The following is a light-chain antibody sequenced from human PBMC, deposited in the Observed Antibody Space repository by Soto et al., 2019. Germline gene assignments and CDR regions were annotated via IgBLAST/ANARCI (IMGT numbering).Light chain of an antibody. CDR2: ATS. V-gene: IGKV1-39*01. Sequence: DIQLTQSPSSLSASVGDSVTITCRTSVRMSTYLNWYQQKPGKAPKLLIYATSTLQSGAPSRFSGSGFGTDFTLTISSLQPEDFATYYCQQSYDPPRTFSQGTKVDI. CDR3: QQSYDPPRT. J-gene: IGKJ1*01. CDR1: VRMSTY.